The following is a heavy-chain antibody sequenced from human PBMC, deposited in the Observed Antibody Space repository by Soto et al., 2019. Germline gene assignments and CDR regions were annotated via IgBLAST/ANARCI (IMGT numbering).Heavy chain of an antibody. Sequence: SLRLSCAASGFTFSSYGMHWVRQAPGKGLEWVAVIWYDGSNKYYADSVKGRFTISRDNSKNTLYLQMNSLRAEDTAVYYCARVVAATYYYGMDVWGQGTTVTVSS. D-gene: IGHD6-25*01. J-gene: IGHJ6*02. V-gene: IGHV3-33*01. CDR1: GFTFSSYG. CDR3: ARVVAATYYYGMDV. CDR2: IWYDGSNK.